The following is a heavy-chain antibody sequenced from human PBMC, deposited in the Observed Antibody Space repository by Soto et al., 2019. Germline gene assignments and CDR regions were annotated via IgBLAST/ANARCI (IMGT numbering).Heavy chain of an antibody. CDR2: IYYSGST. J-gene: IGHJ6*03. V-gene: IGHV4-59*08. CDR1: GGSISSYY. Sequence: QVQLQESGPGLVKPSETPSLTCTVSGGSISSYYWSWIRQPPGKGLEWIGYIYYSGSTNYNPSLKSRVTISVDTSKNQFSLKLSSVTAADTAVYYCARRDYYYYYMDVWGKGTTVTVSS. CDR3: ARRDYYYYYMDV.